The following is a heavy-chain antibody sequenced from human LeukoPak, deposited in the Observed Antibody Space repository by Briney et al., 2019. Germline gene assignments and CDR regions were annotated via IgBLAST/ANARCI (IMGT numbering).Heavy chain of an antibody. CDR3: GRGSGWYAN. CDR1: GVSISSSS. Sequence: SETLSLTCAVSGVSISSSSWSWIRQPPGKGLEWIGYFYHSGTTNYNPSLKSRVTISVDTTKSQISLMLTSVTAADTAVYYCGRGSGWYANWGQGTLVTVSS. J-gene: IGHJ4*02. CDR2: FYHSGTT. D-gene: IGHD6-19*01. V-gene: IGHV4-59*01.